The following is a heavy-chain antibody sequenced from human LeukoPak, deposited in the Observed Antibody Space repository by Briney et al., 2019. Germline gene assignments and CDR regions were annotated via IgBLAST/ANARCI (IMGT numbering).Heavy chain of an antibody. D-gene: IGHD3-9*01. Sequence: GESLKISCKGSGYSFTSYWIGWVRQMPGKGLEWMGIIYPGDSDTRYSPSFQGQVTISADKSVSTAYLQWSSLKASDTAMYYCARQARGYDILTGYYPQLVTPRYYFDYWGQGTLVTVSS. CDR3: ARQARGYDILTGYYPQLVTPRYYFDY. V-gene: IGHV5-51*01. CDR1: GYSFTSYW. CDR2: IYPGDSDT. J-gene: IGHJ4*02.